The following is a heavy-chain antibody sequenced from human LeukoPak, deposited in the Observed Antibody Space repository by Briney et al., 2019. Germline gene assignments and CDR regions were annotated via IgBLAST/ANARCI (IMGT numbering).Heavy chain of an antibody. J-gene: IGHJ5*02. D-gene: IGHD5-24*01. Sequence: GASVKVSCKASGYSFNDYYIYWVRQAPGQGLEWMGRINPSSGDTNYAQKFHGRVTMTRDTSISTAYMELSGLTSDDTAVYYCARNNRYDGYLYNWFDPWDQGTLVTVSS. V-gene: IGHV1-2*02. CDR3: ARNNRYDGYLYNWFDP. CDR2: INPSSGDT. CDR1: GYSFNDYY.